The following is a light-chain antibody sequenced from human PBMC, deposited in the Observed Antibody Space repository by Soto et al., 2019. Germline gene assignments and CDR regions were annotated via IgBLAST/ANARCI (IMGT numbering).Light chain of an antibody. CDR2: DVS. V-gene: IGLV2-14*01. CDR3: SSYTSSSTYV. Sequence: QSALTQPASVSGSPGQSITISCTGTSSDIGGYNYVSWYQQHPGKAPKLRIYDVSSRPSGVSNRFSGSKSGSTASLTISGLQAEDEADYYCSSYTSSSTYVFGTGTQLTVL. CDR1: SSDIGGYNY. J-gene: IGLJ1*01.